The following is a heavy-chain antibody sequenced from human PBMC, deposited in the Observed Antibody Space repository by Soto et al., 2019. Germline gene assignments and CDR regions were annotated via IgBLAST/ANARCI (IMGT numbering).Heavy chain of an antibody. CDR3: ARDSGYSGYDTTTYYFDY. Sequence: ASVKVSCKASGYTFTSYYMHWVRQAPGQGLEWMGIINPSGGSTSYAQKFQGRVTMTRDTSTSTVYMELSSLRSEDTAVYYCARDSGYSGYDTTTYYFDYWGQGTLVTVSS. D-gene: IGHD5-12*01. V-gene: IGHV1-46*03. J-gene: IGHJ4*02. CDR2: INPSGGST. CDR1: GYTFTSYY.